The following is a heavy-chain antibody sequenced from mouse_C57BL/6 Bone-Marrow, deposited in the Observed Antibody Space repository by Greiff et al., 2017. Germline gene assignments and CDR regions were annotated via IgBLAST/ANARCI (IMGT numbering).Heavy chain of an antibody. D-gene: IGHD2-4*01. CDR3: AIHDYDWFAY. Sequence: QVQLKQPGAELVKPGASVKVSCKASGYTFTSYWMHWVKQRPGQGLEWIGRIHPSASDTNYNQKFKGKATLTVDKSSSTAYMQLSSLTSEDSAVYYCAIHDYDWFAYWGQGTLVTVSA. CDR2: IHPSASDT. V-gene: IGHV1-74*01. CDR1: GYTFTSYW. J-gene: IGHJ3*01.